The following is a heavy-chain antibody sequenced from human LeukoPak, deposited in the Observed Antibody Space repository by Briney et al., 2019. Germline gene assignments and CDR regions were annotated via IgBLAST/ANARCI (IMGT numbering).Heavy chain of an antibody. Sequence: PSETLSLTXMDSVGSISSYYWSGIRQPPRRGREGMGYIYYIGGTNYNPSLTSRASISVDTSKNQSSLKLSSVTAADTAVYYCARARNWGPAFDIWGQGTMVTVSS. V-gene: IGHV4-59*01. D-gene: IGHD7-27*01. CDR1: VGSISSYY. J-gene: IGHJ3*02. CDR3: ARARNWGPAFDI. CDR2: IYYIGGT.